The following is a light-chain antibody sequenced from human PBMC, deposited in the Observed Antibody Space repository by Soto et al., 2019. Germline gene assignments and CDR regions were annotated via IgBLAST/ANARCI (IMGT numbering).Light chain of an antibody. CDR2: DVS. CDR3: SSYTSGSTLVV. Sequence: QSALTQPASVSGSPGQSITISCTGTSSDVGGYNYVSWYQQHPGKVPKLMIYDVSTRPSGISNRFSGSKSDNTASLTISGLQAEDEADYYCSSYTSGSTLVVFGGGTKLTVL. CDR1: SSDVGGYNY. V-gene: IGLV2-14*01. J-gene: IGLJ2*01.